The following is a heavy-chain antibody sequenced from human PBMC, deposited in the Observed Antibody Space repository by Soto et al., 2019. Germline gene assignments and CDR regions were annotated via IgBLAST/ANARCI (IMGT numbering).Heavy chain of an antibody. CDR1: GANLSYRGDF. V-gene: IGHV4-61*08. CDR2: IYYSGGT. J-gene: IGHJ5*02. Sequence: PAATQALTCPGAGANLSYRGDFYPWVRPPPGRGLEWLGYIYYSGGTNYNPSLKSRVTISLDKSKSQFSLRLISVTAADTAVYYCTREKSDDNYVDPWGQGTLVIFSS. CDR3: TREKSDDNYVDP. D-gene: IGHD5-18*01.